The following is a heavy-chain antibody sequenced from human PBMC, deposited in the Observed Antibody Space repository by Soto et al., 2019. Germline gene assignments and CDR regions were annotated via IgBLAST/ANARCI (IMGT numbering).Heavy chain of an antibody. J-gene: IGHJ5*01. Sequence: SETLSLTCSVSGDSISTVDYFWAWIRQPPGQALEYIGYIYKSTTTYYNPPFESRVAISLDTSKSQFSLTVTSVTAADTAVYFCARGRYCLTGRCFPNWLDSWGQGTLVTVS. D-gene: IGHD2-15*01. CDR1: GDSISTVDYF. V-gene: IGHV4-30-4*01. CDR2: IYKSTTT. CDR3: ARGRYCLTGRCFPNWLDS.